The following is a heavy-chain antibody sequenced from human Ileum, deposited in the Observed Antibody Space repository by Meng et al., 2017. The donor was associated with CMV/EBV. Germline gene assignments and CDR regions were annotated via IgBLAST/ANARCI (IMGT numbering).Heavy chain of an antibody. CDR3: ARFVLLLDYGMDV. CDR1: GFTFSAYS. CDR2: ISSSGDAL. V-gene: IGHV3-48*04. Sequence: GESLKISCAASGFTFSAYSMNWVRQAPEKGLEWLSYISSSGDALYADSVKGRFTISRDNAKNSLYLQMNSLRVEDTAVYYCARFVLLLDYGMDVWGQGTTVTVSS. J-gene: IGHJ6*02. D-gene: IGHD2-15*01.